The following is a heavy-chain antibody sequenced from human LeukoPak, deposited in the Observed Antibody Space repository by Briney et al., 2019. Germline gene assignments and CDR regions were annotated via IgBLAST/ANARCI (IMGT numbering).Heavy chain of an antibody. V-gene: IGHV1-46*02. Sequence: APVKVSCKASGYTFDVYYIHWVRQAPGQGLEWMGMFNPSSSDTNYAQRFQGRVTLTRDTSTTTVYMNLSSLRSEDTAVYYCARDDYGDYGGGYWGQGTLVTVSS. CDR2: FNPSSSDT. CDR1: GYTFDVYY. CDR3: ARDDYGDYGGGY. J-gene: IGHJ4*02. D-gene: IGHD4-17*01.